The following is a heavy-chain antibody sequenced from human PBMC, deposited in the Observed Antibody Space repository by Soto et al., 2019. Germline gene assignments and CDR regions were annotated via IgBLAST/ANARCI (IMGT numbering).Heavy chain of an antibody. D-gene: IGHD3-10*01. J-gene: IGHJ5*02. CDR3: ARDMGYLGSGKNRKRFDP. CDR1: GYTFTSYG. V-gene: IGHV1-18*01. CDR2: ISAYNGNT. Sequence: QVQLVQSGAEVKKPGASVKVSCKASGYTFTSYGISWVRQAPGQGLEWMGWISAYNGNTNYAQKLQGRVTMTTDTTQRTGFMEVRSLGSDDTGLEFRARDMGYLGSGKNRKRFDPRGPGNLVTVSS.